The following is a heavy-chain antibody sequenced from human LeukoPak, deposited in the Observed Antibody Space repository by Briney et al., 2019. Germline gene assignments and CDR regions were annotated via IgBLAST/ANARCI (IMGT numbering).Heavy chain of an antibody. CDR1: GFIVSSKY. J-gene: IGHJ3*02. CDR3: ARVGAPHDAFDI. CDR2: IYGGGST. V-gene: IGHV3-53*01. D-gene: IGHD1-26*01. Sequence: GGSLRLSCAASGFIVSSKYMSWVRQAPGKGLEWVSVIYGGGSTYYADSVKGRFTISRDNSKNTLYLQMNSLRAEDTAVYYCARVGAPHDAFDIWGQGTMVTVSS.